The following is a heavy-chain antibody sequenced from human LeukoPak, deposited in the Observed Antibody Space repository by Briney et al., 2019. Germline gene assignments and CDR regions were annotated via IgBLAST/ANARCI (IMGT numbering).Heavy chain of an antibody. J-gene: IGHJ4*02. V-gene: IGHV4-34*01. Sequence: PSETLSLTCAVYGGSFSGYYWSWIPKPPGKGLECIGEINHSGSTNYNPSLKSLVTISVDTSKNQVALNMSSVTAADTALYYCARGGSSGEYSFDYWGQGTLVTVSS. CDR3: ARGGSSGEYSFDY. CDR1: GGSFSGYY. D-gene: IGHD6-6*01. CDR2: INHSGST.